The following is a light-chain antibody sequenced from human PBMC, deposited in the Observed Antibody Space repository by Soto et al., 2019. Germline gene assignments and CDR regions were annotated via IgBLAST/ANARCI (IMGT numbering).Light chain of an antibody. J-gene: IGKJ5*01. CDR3: QQYGGSPIT. Sequence: EVVLTLSPGTLSMSQGGRATLSCRTSQSVSRRLAWYQQRPGQSPRLLISGASMRASGVPVRFIGSGSGTDFTLTITRLEPEDFAVYYCQQYGGSPITFGLGTRLEIK. CDR1: QSVSRR. CDR2: GAS. V-gene: IGKV3-20*01.